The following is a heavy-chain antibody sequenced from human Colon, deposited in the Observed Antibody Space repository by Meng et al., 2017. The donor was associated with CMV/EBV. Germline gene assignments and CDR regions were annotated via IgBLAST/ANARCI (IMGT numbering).Heavy chain of an antibody. V-gene: IGHV4-59*01. Sequence: SETLSLTCTVSGGSINTFYWSWIRQPPGKGLEFIGNVYYTGNTNYNPSLKSRVTMSVDTTKKQVSLKLTSMSAADTAVYFCARNGVPEGTSWPINWFDPWGQGTLVTVSS. CDR1: GGSINTFY. D-gene: IGHD3-3*01. J-gene: IGHJ5*02. CDR2: VYYTGNT. CDR3: ARNGVPEGTSWPINWFDP.